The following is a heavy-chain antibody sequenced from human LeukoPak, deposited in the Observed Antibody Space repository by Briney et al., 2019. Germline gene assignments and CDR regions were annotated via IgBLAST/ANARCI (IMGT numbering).Heavy chain of an antibody. V-gene: IGHV3-23*01. J-gene: IGHJ5*02. D-gene: IGHD2-2*01. Sequence: GGSLRLSCAASGFTFSSYAMSRVRQAPGKGLEWVSAISGSGSSTYYADSVKGRFTISRDNSKNTLYLQMNSLRAEDTAVYYCAKAGYCSSTSCYRGGGNWFDPWGQGTLVTVSS. CDR2: ISGSGSST. CDR3: AKAGYCSSTSCYRGGGNWFDP. CDR1: GFTFSSYA.